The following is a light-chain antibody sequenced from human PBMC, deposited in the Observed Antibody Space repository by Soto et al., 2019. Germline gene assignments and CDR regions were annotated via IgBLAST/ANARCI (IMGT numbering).Light chain of an antibody. CDR1: QGIRND. Sequence: IQMTPNPSALSGAGEARTTLTARASQGIRNDLGWYQQKPGKAPKLLIHAASSLESGVPTRFSGSGSGTDFTFTIISLQAEDFAVYYCQQRSIWITIGGGTRLEIK. CDR3: QQRSIWIT. V-gene: IGKV1-6*01. CDR2: AAS. J-gene: IGKJ5*01.